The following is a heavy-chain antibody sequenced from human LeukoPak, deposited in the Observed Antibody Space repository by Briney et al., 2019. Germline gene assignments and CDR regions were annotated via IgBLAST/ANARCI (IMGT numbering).Heavy chain of an antibody. CDR3: ARTDITMVRGVTEYFQH. J-gene: IGHJ1*01. CDR2: INHSGST. D-gene: IGHD3-10*01. Sequence: SETLSLTCAVYGGSFSGYYWSWIRQPPEKGLEWIGEINHSGSTNYNPSLKSRVTISVDTSKNQFSLKLSSVTAADTAVYYCARTDITMVRGVTEYFQHWGQGTLVTVSS. V-gene: IGHV4-34*01. CDR1: GGSFSGYY.